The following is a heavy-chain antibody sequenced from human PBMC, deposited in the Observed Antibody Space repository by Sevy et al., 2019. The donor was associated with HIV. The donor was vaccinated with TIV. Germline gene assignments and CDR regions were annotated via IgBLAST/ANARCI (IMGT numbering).Heavy chain of an antibody. Sequence: ASVKVSCKASGYNFMSDGISWVRQAPGQGLEWVGWIGLYNGNAHSAQKLKDRVTMTAATSTSTAYMELRSLRSDDPAVYYCARVPTYYYGSGTYFDYWGQGTLVTVSS. CDR2: IGLYNGNA. V-gene: IGHV1-18*01. J-gene: IGHJ4*02. CDR3: ARVPTYYYGSGTYFDY. CDR1: GYNFMSDG. D-gene: IGHD3-10*01.